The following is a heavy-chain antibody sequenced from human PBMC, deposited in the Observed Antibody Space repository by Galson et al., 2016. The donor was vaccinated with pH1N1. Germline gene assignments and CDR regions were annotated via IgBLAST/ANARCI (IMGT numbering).Heavy chain of an antibody. Sequence: SVKVSCKALGYTFTTYAVYWVRQAPGQSLEWMGWINAGNGYTKYSQKFQGRVTITSDTSASTAYMELTRLRSEDTAVYYCARSAREVTDFDYWGQGTLVTVSS. V-gene: IGHV1-3*01. CDR1: GYTFTTYA. CDR3: ARSAREVTDFDY. CDR2: INAGNGYT. J-gene: IGHJ4*02. D-gene: IGHD3-10*01.